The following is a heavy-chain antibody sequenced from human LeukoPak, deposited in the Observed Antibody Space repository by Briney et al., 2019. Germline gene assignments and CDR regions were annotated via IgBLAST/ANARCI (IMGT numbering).Heavy chain of an antibody. D-gene: IGHD6-13*01. CDR2: IYYSGST. J-gene: IGHJ4*02. CDR3: ARVLAGKVDY. Sequence: SETLSLTCTVSGGSISSYYWSCIRQPPGKGLEWIGYIYYSGSTNYSPSLKSRVTISVDTSKNQFSLKLSSVTAADTAVYYCARVLAGKVDYWGQGTLVTVSS. CDR1: GGSISSYY. V-gene: IGHV4-59*01.